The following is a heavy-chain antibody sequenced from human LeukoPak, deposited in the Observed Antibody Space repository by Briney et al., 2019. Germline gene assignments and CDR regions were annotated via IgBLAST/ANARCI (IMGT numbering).Heavy chain of an antibody. V-gene: IGHV3-48*03. CDR1: GFTFSSYE. J-gene: IGHJ4*02. D-gene: IGHD3-3*01. Sequence: PGGSLRLSCAASGFTFSSYEMNWVRQAPGKGLEWVSYISSSGSTIYYADSVKGRFAISRDNSKNTVYLQMNSLRVEDTALYFCVKDQGECPGSRCYLRFLEYWGQGTLVIVSS. CDR3: VKDQGECPGSRCYLRFLEY. CDR2: ISSSGSTI.